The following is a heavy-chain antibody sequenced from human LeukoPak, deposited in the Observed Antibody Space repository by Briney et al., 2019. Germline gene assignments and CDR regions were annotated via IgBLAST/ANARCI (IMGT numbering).Heavy chain of an antibody. CDR2: IIPIFSTA. V-gene: IGHV1-69*05. J-gene: IGHJ3*02. CDR1: GGTFSSYA. D-gene: IGHD5-18*01. Sequence: SVKVSCKASGGTFSSYAISWVRQAPGQGLEWMGGIIPIFSTANYAQKFQGRVTITTDESTSTAYMELSSLRSEDTAVYYCARAGYSYGSGYAFDIWGQGTMVTVSS. CDR3: ARAGYSYGSGYAFDI.